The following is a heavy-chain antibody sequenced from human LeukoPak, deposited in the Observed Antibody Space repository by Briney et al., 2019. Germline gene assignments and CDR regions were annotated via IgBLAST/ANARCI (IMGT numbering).Heavy chain of an antibody. D-gene: IGHD3-10*01. Sequence: GGSLRLSCAASGFTFSSYAMSWVRQAPGKGLEWVSYISSVGTTVYYADFVKGRFTIPRDNAKNSLHLQLNSLRVEETAVYYCARDRGFGEPDYWGQGTLVTVSS. CDR2: ISSVGTTV. V-gene: IGHV3-48*03. CDR1: GFTFSSYA. J-gene: IGHJ4*02. CDR3: ARDRGFGEPDY.